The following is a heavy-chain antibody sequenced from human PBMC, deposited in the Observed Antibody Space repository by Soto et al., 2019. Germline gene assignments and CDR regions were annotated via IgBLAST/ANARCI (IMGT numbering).Heavy chain of an antibody. CDR1: GGTFSSYT. J-gene: IGHJ4*02. D-gene: IGHD3-10*01. V-gene: IGHV1-69*02. CDR3: ARSYGSGSRPFDY. Sequence: QVQLVQSGAEVKNPGSSVRVSCKASGGTFSSYTLNWVRQAPGQGLEWMGRIIPILSMSTYAQKFQGRVSIIADNSTTTAYMTLSSLRSDDTAIYYCARSYGSGSRPFDYWGQGTLVTVSS. CDR2: IIPILSMS.